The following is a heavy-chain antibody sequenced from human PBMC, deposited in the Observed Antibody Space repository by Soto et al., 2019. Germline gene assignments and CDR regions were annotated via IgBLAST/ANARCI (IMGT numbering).Heavy chain of an antibody. D-gene: IGHD6-25*01. Sequence: QVQLVQSGAEVKKPGSSVRVSCKASGGTFTSYAFNWVRQAPGQGLEWTGGIIPVFGTSDSAQKLQGRLTISADETTNTIYMELRSLRSEDTAFYYCARAEMAAAARFHYYGMEVWGQGTTVIVSS. CDR2: IIPVFGTS. CDR3: ARAEMAAAARFHYYGMEV. J-gene: IGHJ6*02. V-gene: IGHV1-69*01. CDR1: GGTFTSYA.